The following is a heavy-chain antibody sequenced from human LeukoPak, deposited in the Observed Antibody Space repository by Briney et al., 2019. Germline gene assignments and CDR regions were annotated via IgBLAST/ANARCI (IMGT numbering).Heavy chain of an antibody. V-gene: IGHV4-34*01. CDR3: APRPYCSSTSCYEYY. J-gene: IGHJ4*02. Sequence: PSETLSLTCALYGGSFSGYYWGWIRQPPRKGLEWVGEINHSGSTNYNPSLKSQVTISVDTSKNQFSLKLSSVTAADTAVYYCAPRPYCSSTSCYEYYWGQGTLVTVSS. D-gene: IGHD2-2*01. CDR1: GGSFSGYY. CDR2: INHSGST.